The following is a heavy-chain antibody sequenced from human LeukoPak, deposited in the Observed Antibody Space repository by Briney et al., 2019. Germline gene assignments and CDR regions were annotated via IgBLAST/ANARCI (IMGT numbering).Heavy chain of an antibody. Sequence: PGGSLRLSCAASGFTFSSYNMNWVRQAPGKGLEWVSSITTSSSYIFYADSLKGRFIISRDNAKNSLYLQMNSLRAEDTAVYYCARGTIVSGYYEASLDYWGQGTLVTVSS. CDR2: ITTSSSYI. CDR1: GFTFSSYN. J-gene: IGHJ4*02. CDR3: ARGTIVSGYYEASLDY. V-gene: IGHV3-21*01. D-gene: IGHD3-22*01.